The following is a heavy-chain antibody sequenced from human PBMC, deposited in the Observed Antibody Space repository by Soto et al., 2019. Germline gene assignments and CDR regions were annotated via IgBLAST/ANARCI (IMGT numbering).Heavy chain of an antibody. D-gene: IGHD6-19*01. CDR1: GGSFSGYY. V-gene: IGHV4-34*01. CDR2: INHSGST. Sequence: SETLSLTCAVYGGSFSGYYWSWIRQPPGKGLEWIGEINHSGSTNYNPSLKSRVTISVDTSKNQFSLKLSSVTAADTAVYYCARGPRGGSSGWTGEDAFDIWGQGTMVTVSS. J-gene: IGHJ3*02. CDR3: ARGPRGGSSGWTGEDAFDI.